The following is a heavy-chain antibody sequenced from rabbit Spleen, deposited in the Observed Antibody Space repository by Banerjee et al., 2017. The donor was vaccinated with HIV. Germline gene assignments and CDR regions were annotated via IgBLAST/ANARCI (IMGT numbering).Heavy chain of an antibody. Sequence: QSLEESGGDLVKPGASLTLTCTASGFSFSSNDYVCWVRQAPGKGLEWIACIDTNDGDTDYANWPKGRFTISKTSSTTVTLQMTSLTAADTATYFCARNYVNAFDPWGPGTLVTVS. J-gene: IGHJ2*01. CDR3: ARNYVNAFDP. CDR1: GFSFSSNDY. D-gene: IGHD1-1*01. CDR2: IDTNDGDT. V-gene: IGHV1S40*01.